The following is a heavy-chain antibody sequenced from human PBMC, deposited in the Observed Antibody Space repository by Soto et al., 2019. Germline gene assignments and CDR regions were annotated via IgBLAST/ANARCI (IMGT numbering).Heavy chain of an antibody. D-gene: IGHD2-15*01. CDR1: GFTFSNYW. CDR2: INSDGSVS. V-gene: IGHV3-74*02. Sequence: EVQLVESGGGLVQPGGSLRLSCAASGFTFSNYWMYWVRQAPGKGLEWVSRINSDGSVSSHADSVRGRLTISRDKFKNTLYLHMDSLRAEDTAVYFCARGDCVGGTCYSLAGSFFYYMDVWGKGTTVTVFS. J-gene: IGHJ6*03. CDR3: ARGDCVGGTCYSLAGSFFYYMDV.